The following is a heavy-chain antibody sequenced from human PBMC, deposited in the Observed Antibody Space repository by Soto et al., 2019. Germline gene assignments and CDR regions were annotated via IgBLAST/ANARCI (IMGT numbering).Heavy chain of an antibody. V-gene: IGHV1-8*01. CDR1: GYTFTSYD. J-gene: IGHJ6*02. D-gene: IGHD6-6*01. Sequence: QVQLVQSGAEVKKPGASVKVSCKASGYTFTSYDINWVRQATGQGLEWMGWMNPNSGNTGYAQKSQGRVTMTRNTSISTAYMELSSLRSEDTAVYYCARVNSSSLAYYYYGMDVWGQGTTVTVSS. CDR3: ARVNSSSLAYYYYGMDV. CDR2: MNPNSGNT.